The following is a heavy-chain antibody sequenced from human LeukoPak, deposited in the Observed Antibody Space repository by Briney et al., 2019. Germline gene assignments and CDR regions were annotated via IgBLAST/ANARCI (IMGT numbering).Heavy chain of an antibody. CDR2: IYPGDSDT. V-gene: IGHV5-51*01. CDR1: GYSFTSYW. CDR3: ARQAQGLAGSWYHFDY. D-gene: IGHD6-13*01. J-gene: IGHJ4*02. Sequence: GESLKISCKGSGYSFTSYWIGWVRQMPGEGLEWMGIIYPGDSDTRYSPSFQGQVTISADKSISTAYLQWSSLKASDTAMYYCARQAQGLAGSWYHFDYWGQGTLVTVSS.